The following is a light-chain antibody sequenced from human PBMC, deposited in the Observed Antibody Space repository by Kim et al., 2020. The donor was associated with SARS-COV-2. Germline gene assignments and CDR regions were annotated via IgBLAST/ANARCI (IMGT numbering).Light chain of an antibody. Sequence: SYELTQPPSVSVSPGQTASITCSGDKLGDKYVCWYQQKPGQSPVLVIYQDTKRPSGIPERFSGSNSGNTATLTISGTQAMDEADYYCQAWDISASFGGGTQLTVL. J-gene: IGLJ2*01. CDR2: QDT. CDR3: QAWDISAS. CDR1: KLGDKY. V-gene: IGLV3-1*01.